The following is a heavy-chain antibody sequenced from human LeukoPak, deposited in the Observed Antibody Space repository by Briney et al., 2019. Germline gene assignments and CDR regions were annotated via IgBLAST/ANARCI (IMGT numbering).Heavy chain of an antibody. CDR2: ISGNGRDI. D-gene: IGHD3-22*01. CDR3: ARAASMIVPEGYYFDY. V-gene: IGHV3-11*04. Sequence: GGSLRLSCAASGFTFSDNYMTWVRQAPGRGLEWLSYISGNGRDIQYADSVKGRFTISRDNAKNSLYLQMNSLRAEDTAVYYCARAASMIVPEGYYFDYWGQGTLVTVSS. CDR1: GFTFSDNY. J-gene: IGHJ4*02.